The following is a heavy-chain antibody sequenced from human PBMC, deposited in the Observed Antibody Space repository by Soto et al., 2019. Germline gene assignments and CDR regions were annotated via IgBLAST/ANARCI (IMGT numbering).Heavy chain of an antibody. V-gene: IGHV4-59*02. CDR1: GTSVSNYY. CDR2: VCYSGSP. Sequence: SETLSLTWTVSGTSVSNYYWSWIRQPPGTGLEWIGHVCYSGSPNYNPSLNILVTMSLDTSTNQVSLTLSSVTAADTAIYYCARDRRTYDFLSRQWHGWFDPWGQGTLVTVSS. J-gene: IGHJ5*02. D-gene: IGHD3-3*01. CDR3: ARDRRTYDFLSRQWHGWFDP.